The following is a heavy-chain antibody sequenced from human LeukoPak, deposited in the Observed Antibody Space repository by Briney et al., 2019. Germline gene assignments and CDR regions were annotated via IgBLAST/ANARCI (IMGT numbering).Heavy chain of an antibody. V-gene: IGHV4-39*01. D-gene: IGHD6-13*01. Sequence: PSETLSLTCTVSGGSISSSSYYWGWIRQPPGKGLEWIGSIYYSGSTYYNPSLKSRVTISVDTSKNQFSLKLSSVTAADTAVYYCARHLLAAATSFQHWGQGTLVTVSS. CDR3: ARHLLAAATSFQH. CDR1: GGSISSSSYY. J-gene: IGHJ1*01. CDR2: IYYSGST.